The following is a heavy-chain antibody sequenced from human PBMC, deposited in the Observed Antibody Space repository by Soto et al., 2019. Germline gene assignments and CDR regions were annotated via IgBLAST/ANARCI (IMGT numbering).Heavy chain of an antibody. D-gene: IGHD1-20*01. Sequence: QVQLVQSGAEVKKPGSSVKVSCKASGGTFSSYAISWVRQAPGQGLEWRGGIIPIFGTANYAQKFQGRVPITSDESPSTAYMELSSLRSEDTAVYYCASSNWNDVVIGYWGQGTLVTVSS. CDR1: GGTFSSYA. CDR2: IIPIFGTA. CDR3: ASSNWNDVVIGY. V-gene: IGHV1-69*05. J-gene: IGHJ4*02.